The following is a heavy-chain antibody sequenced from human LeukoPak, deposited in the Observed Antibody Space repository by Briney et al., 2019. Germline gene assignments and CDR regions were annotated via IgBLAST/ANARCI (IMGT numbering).Heavy chain of an antibody. D-gene: IGHD6-19*01. Sequence: ASVKVSCKASGYTFTGYYMHWVRQAPGQGLEWMGWINPNSGGTNYAQKFQGRVTMTRDTSISTAYMELSRLRSDDTAVYYCARGPAVAGTNDGAAAFDIWGQGTMVTVSS. CDR1: GYTFTGYY. CDR2: INPNSGGT. J-gene: IGHJ3*02. V-gene: IGHV1-2*02. CDR3: ARGPAVAGTNDGAAAFDI.